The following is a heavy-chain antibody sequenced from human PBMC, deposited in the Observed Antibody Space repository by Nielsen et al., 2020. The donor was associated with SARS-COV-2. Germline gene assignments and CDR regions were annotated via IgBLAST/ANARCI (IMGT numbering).Heavy chain of an antibody. Sequence: GSLRLSCAASGFTFSSYAMSWVRQAPGKGLEWVSAISGSGGSTYYADSVKGRFTISRDNSKNTLYLQMNSLRAEDTAVYYCATTGGYSSSWHFDYWGQGTLVTVSS. CDR1: GFTFSSYA. D-gene: IGHD6-13*01. CDR3: ATTGGYSSSWHFDY. V-gene: IGHV3-23*01. CDR2: ISGSGGST. J-gene: IGHJ4*02.